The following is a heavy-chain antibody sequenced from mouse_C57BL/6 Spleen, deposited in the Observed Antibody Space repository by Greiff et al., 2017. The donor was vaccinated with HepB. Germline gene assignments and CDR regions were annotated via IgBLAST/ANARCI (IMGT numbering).Heavy chain of an antibody. V-gene: IGHV1-81*01. Sequence: VQLQESGAELARPGASVKLSCKASGYTFTSYGISWVKQRTGQGLGWIGEIYPRSGNTYYNEKFKGKATLTADKSSSTAYMELRSLTSEDSAVYFCARYTYGSSYEDYWGQGTTLTVSS. CDR2: IYPRSGNT. D-gene: IGHD1-1*01. CDR1: GYTFTSYG. CDR3: ARYTYGSSYEDY. J-gene: IGHJ2*01.